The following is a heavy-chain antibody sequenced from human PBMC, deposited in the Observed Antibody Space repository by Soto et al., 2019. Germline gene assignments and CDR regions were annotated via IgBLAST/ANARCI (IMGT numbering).Heavy chain of an antibody. J-gene: IGHJ4*02. CDR2: MHHSGSS. V-gene: IGHV4-31*03. CDR3: ARGWLPYFDS. CDR1: GGSITSGGYF. D-gene: IGHD6-19*01. Sequence: QVPLQESGPGLVKPSQTLSLTCSVSGGSITSGGYFWGWVRQLPGKGLEWIGYMHHSGSSHYNPSLQSRLTISLDTSKNLFSLKLDSAPAADTDVYYCARGWLPYFDSWGQGTLVTVSS.